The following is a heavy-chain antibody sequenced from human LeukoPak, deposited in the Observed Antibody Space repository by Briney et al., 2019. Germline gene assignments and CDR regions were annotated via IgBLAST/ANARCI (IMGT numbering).Heavy chain of an antibody. D-gene: IGHD4-17*01. CDR2: ISSSGGTI. J-gene: IGHJ4*02. CDR3: AREPNDYGDAFDY. CDR1: GFTFSSYE. Sequence: GGSLRLSCAASGFTFSSYEMNWVRQAPGKGLEWVSYISSSGGTIYYADSVKGRFTISRDNAKNSLYLQMNSLRAEDTALYYCAREPNDYGDAFDYWGQGTLVTVSS. V-gene: IGHV3-48*03.